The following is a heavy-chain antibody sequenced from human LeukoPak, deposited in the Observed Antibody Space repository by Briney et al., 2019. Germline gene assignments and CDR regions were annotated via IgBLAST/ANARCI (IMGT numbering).Heavy chain of an antibody. CDR3: ARELTYSDY. V-gene: IGHV3-21*01. D-gene: IGHD3-9*01. CDR2: ISRSSNYI. CDR1: RFTFSSYA. Sequence: PGGSLRLSCAASRFTFSSYAMNWVRQAPGKGLEWVSSISRSSNYIYYADSVKGRFTISRDNAKNSLHLQMNSLRAEDTAVYYCARELTYSDYWGQGTLVTVSS. J-gene: IGHJ4*02.